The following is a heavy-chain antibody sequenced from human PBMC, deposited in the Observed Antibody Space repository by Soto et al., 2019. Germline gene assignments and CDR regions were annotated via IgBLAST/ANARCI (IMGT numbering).Heavy chain of an antibody. Sequence: QVQLQESGPGLVKPSETLSLTCTVSVDSISSYYWSWIRQPPGKGLEWIGYIYYSGSTNYNPSLKSRVTISVDTSKSQFSLRLSSVTAADTAVYFCASRIVGATPYFDYWGQGTLVTVSS. CDR3: ASRIVGATPYFDY. CDR1: VDSISSYY. J-gene: IGHJ4*02. V-gene: IGHV4-59*01. CDR2: IYYSGST. D-gene: IGHD1-26*01.